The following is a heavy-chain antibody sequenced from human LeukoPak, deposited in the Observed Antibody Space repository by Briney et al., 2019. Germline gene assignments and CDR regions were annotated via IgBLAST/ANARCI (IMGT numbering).Heavy chain of an antibody. V-gene: IGHV4-31*03. D-gene: IGHD3-22*01. J-gene: IGHJ5*02. CDR3: ARDITQGGYYTT. CDR2: IYYSGST. Sequence: SQTLSLTCTVSGGSISSDNYFWSWIRQHPGKGLEWIGYIYYSGSTYYNPSLKSRVTISVDTSKNQFSLKLSSVTAADTAVYYCARDITQGGYYTTWGQGTLVTVSS. CDR1: GGSISSDNYF.